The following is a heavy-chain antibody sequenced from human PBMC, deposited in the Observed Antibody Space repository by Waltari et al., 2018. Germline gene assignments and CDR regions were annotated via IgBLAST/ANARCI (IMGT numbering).Heavy chain of an antibody. J-gene: IGHJ2*01. CDR1: GYSISSGYY. Sequence: QVQLQESGPGLVKPSETLSLTCAVSGYSISSGYYWGWIRQPPGKGLEWIGSIYHSGTTYYNPSLKSRVTISVDTSKNQFSLKLSSVTAADTAVYYCARHYGSGINNWYFDLWGRGTLVTVSS. CDR2: IYHSGTT. D-gene: IGHD3-10*01. V-gene: IGHV4-38-2*01. CDR3: ARHYGSGINNWYFDL.